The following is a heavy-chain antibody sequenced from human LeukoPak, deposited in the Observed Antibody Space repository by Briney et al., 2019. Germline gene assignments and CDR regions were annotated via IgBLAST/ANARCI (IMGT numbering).Heavy chain of an antibody. CDR3: TRHVERWLQNGNYFDY. CDR1: GFTFSGSA. CDR2: IRSKANSYAT. D-gene: IGHD5-24*01. J-gene: IGHJ4*02. V-gene: IGHV3-73*01. Sequence: PGGSLRLSCAASGFTFSGSAMHWVRQASGKGLEWVGRIRSKANSYATAYAASVKGRFTISRDDSKNTAYPQMNSLKTEDTAVYYCTRHVERWLQNGNYFDYWGQGTLVTVSS.